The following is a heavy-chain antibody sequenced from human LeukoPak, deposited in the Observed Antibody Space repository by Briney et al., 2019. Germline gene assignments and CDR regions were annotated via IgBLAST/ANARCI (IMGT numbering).Heavy chain of an antibody. J-gene: IGHJ4*02. CDR1: GFTFSNHG. Sequence: GGSLRLSCAASGFTFSNHGMNWVRQAPGQGLEWLSGVSPTGGGTYYADSVKGRFTISRDDSKNTLSLQMNSLRVEDTAVYYCARDLAWGAFDYWGQGTLVTVSS. CDR3: ARDLAWGAFDY. V-gene: IGHV3-23*01. CDR2: VSPTGGGT. D-gene: IGHD7-27*01.